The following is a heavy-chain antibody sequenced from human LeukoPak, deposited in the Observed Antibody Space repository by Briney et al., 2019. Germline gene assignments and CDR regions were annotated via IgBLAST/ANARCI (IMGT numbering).Heavy chain of an antibody. CDR1: GGSISSSSYY. CDR3: ARVTYYYDSSGLLLGGFDY. V-gene: IGHV4-39*01. D-gene: IGHD3-22*01. CDR2: IDYSGST. J-gene: IGHJ4*02. Sequence: SETLSLTCTVSGGSISSSSYYWGWIRQPPGKGLEWIGSIDYSGSTYYNPSLKSRVTISVDTSKNQFSLKLSSVTAADTAVYYCARVTYYYDSSGLLLGGFDYWGQGTLVTVSS.